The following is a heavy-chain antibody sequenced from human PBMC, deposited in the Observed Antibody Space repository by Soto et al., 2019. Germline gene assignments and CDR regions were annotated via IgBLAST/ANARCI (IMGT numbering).Heavy chain of an antibody. CDR3: ATDRQWLGYDAFDI. CDR2: FDPEDGET. D-gene: IGHD3-22*01. V-gene: IGHV1-24*01. CDR1: GYTLTDLS. J-gene: IGHJ3*02. Sequence: ASVTVSCQVSGYTLTDLSMHWVRQAPGKGLEWMGGFDPEDGETIYAQKFQGRVTMTEDTSTDTAYMELSSLRSEDTAVYYCATDRQWLGYDAFDIWGQGTMVTVSS.